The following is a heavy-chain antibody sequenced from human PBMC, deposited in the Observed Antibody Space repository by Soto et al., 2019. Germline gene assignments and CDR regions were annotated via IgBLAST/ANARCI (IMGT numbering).Heavy chain of an antibody. D-gene: IGHD3-10*01. CDR3: AKGDTGEASTPGPLDL. CDR1: EDIFGSSG. CDR2: IIPVFGTT. V-gene: IGHV1-69*01. J-gene: IGHJ4*02. Sequence: QAQVVQSGPEVAKPGSSVKVSCKASEDIFGSSGFSWVRQAPGLGVEWMGGIIPVFGTTEYAEKFRGRVTISADDDKRTVYLELDSLTSDDTAVYYCAKGDTGEASTPGPLDLWGQGNLVTVSS.